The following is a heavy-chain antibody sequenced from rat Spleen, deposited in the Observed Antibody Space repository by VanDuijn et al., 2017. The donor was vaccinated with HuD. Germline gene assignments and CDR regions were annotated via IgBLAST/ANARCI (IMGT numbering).Heavy chain of an antibody. D-gene: IGHD1-1*01. CDR1: GFTFSDYY. J-gene: IGHJ2*01. V-gene: IGHV5-29*01. CDR3: ARLYDYSGDY. Sequence: EVQLVESDGDLVQPGRSLKLSCAASGFTFSDYYMAWVRQAPTEGLEWVATISYDGDSIYYRDSVKGRFTISRDNAKSTLYLQMNSLRSEDTATYYCARLYDYSGDYWGQGVMVTVSS. CDR2: ISYDGDSI.